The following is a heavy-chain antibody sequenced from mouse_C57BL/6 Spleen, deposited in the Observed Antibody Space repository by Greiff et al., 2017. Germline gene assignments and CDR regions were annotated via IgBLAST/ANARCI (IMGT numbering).Heavy chain of an antibody. D-gene: IGHD2-4*01. CDR1: GFTFSSYG. CDR2: ISSGGSYT. V-gene: IGHV5-6*02. Sequence: EVKLMESGGDLVKPGGSLKLSCAASGFTFSSYGMSWVRQTPDKRLEWVATISSGGSYTYYPASVKGRFTISRDNAKNTLYLQMSSLKSEDTAMYYCARRSMITSYYYAMDYWGQGTSVTVSS. J-gene: IGHJ4*01. CDR3: ARRSMITSYYYAMDY.